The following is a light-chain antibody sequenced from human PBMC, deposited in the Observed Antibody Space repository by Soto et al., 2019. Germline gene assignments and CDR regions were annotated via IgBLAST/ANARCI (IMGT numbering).Light chain of an antibody. Sequence: EIVLTQSPATLYVSPGERATLSCRASQSLSSNVAWYQQKPGQAPRLLIYGVSTRATGIPARFSGSGSGTEFTLTISSLQSGDSAVYYCQQYNKWPSLTFGGGTKVDIK. V-gene: IGKV3-15*01. J-gene: IGKJ4*01. CDR3: QQYNKWPSLT. CDR2: GVS. CDR1: QSLSSN.